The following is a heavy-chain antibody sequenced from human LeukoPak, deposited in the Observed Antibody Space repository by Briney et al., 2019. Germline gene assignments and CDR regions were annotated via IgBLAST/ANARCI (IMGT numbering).Heavy chain of an antibody. Sequence: GGSLRLSCAASGFTFSSYGMHWVRQAPGKGLEWVAVIWYDGSNKYYADSVKGRFTISRDNSKNTLYLQMNSLRAEDTAVYYSAKDHCSGGSCNFFDYWGQGTLVTVSS. CDR3: AKDHCSGGSCNFFDY. D-gene: IGHD2-15*01. J-gene: IGHJ4*02. CDR2: IWYDGSNK. V-gene: IGHV3-33*06. CDR1: GFTFSSYG.